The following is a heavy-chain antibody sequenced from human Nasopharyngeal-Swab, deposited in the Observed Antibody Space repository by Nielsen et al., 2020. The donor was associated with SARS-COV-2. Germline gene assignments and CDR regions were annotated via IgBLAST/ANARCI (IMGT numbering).Heavy chain of an antibody. CDR1: GFTVSSNY. D-gene: IGHD2-15*01. CDR2: IYSGDST. Sequence: GSLRLSCAASGFTVSSNYMSWVRQAPGKGLEWVSVIYSGDSTDYADSVKGRFTVSRDISKNTLYLQMNSLRVEDTAIYYCARGTGYSQYFQHWGQGTLVTVSS. CDR3: ARGTGYSQYFQH. J-gene: IGHJ1*01. V-gene: IGHV3-53*01.